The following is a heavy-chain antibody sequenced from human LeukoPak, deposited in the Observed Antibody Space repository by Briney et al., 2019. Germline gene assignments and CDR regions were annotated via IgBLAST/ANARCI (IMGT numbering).Heavy chain of an antibody. CDR1: GYTFTSYD. J-gene: IGHJ3*02. V-gene: IGHV1-8*01. D-gene: IGHD3-22*01. CDR2: MNPNSGST. CDR3: ARGGYYYDSTPDAFDI. Sequence: ASVKVSCKASGYTFTSYDINWVRQATGQGLEWMGWMNPNSGSTGYAQKFQGRVTMTRNTSISTAYMELSSLRSEDTAVYYCARGGYYYDSTPDAFDIWGQGTMVTVSS.